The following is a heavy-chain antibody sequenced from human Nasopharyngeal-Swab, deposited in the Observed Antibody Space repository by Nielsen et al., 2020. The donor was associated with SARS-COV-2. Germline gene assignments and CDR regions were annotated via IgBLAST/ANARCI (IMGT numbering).Heavy chain of an antibody. J-gene: IGHJ3*02. D-gene: IGHD3-10*01. CDR2: ISYDGSNK. V-gene: IGHV3-30-3*01. Sequence: GESLKISCAASGFTFSSYAMHWVRQAPGKGLEWVAVISYDGSNKYYADSVKGRFTISRDNSKNTLYLQMNSLRAEDTAVYYCARHRVLLWFGDDAFDIWGQGTMVTVSS. CDR1: GFTFSSYA. CDR3: ARHRVLLWFGDDAFDI.